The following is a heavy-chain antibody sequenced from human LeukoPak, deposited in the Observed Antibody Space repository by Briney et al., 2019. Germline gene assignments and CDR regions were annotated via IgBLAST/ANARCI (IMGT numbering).Heavy chain of an antibody. V-gene: IGHV4-59*11. CDR1: GGSISSHY. J-gene: IGHJ2*01. CDR3: ARDYGSSRWYFAR. CDR2: IYYTGST. Sequence: SETLSLTCTVSGGSISSHYWSWIRQPPGKGLEWIGYIYYTGSTNYNPSLKSRVTISVDTSKNQFSLKLSSVTAADTAVYYCARDYGSSRWYFARGGRATLLTVSS. D-gene: IGHD6-6*01.